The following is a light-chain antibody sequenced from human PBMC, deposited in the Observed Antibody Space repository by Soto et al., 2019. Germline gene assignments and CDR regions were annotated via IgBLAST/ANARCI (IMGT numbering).Light chain of an antibody. Sequence: DIQMTQSPSSLSASVGDRVTITCRASQTTNTYLNWYQQKPGQVPKLLIYAASSLQSGVPSRFNGSGSGTDFTLTISSLRLEDFATYFCQQSYRTPHTFGQGTKGDIK. J-gene: IGKJ1*01. CDR1: QTTNTY. V-gene: IGKV1-39*01. CDR3: QQSYRTPHT. CDR2: AAS.